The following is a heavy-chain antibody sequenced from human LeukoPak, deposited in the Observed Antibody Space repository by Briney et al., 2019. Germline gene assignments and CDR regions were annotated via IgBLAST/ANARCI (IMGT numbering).Heavy chain of an antibody. CDR3: TTVGGDYYDSSGLFYYFDY. D-gene: IGHD3-22*01. CDR1: GFTVSRNY. CDR2: IKSKTDGGTT. J-gene: IGHJ4*02. Sequence: GGSLRLSCAASGFTVSRNYMSWVRQAPGKGLEWVGRIKSKTDGGTTDYAAPVKGRFTISRDDSKNTLYLQMNSLKTEDTAVYYCTTVGGDYYDSSGLFYYFDYWGQGTLVTVSS. V-gene: IGHV3-15*01.